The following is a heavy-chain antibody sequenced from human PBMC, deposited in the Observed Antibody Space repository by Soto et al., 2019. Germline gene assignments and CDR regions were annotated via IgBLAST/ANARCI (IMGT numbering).Heavy chain of an antibody. Sequence: QVQLVESGGGVVQPGRSLRLSCAASGITFSTYGMHWVRQAPGKGLEWVAVISYDGSNKYYGDSVKGRFTISRDNYKNPVDPQKKSLGAEETAVYYCAKARGEQQLGLGGDYWGQGTLVTVSS. V-gene: IGHV3-30*18. CDR1: GITFSTYG. CDR3: AKARGEQQLGLGGDY. D-gene: IGHD6-13*01. J-gene: IGHJ4*02. CDR2: ISYDGSNK.